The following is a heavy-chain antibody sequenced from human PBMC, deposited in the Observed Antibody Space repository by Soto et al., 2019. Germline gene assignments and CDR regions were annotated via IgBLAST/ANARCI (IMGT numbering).Heavy chain of an antibody. Sequence: QVQIVQSGAEVKKPGASVKVSCKASGLTFTSYAMHWVRQAPGQRLEWMGWINGGNGNTKVSQTFQGRVSISRDTSAYTAYMELSSLRSEDTAVYYCASPFGSRGFDPWGQGTLVTVSS. J-gene: IGHJ5*02. D-gene: IGHD3-16*01. CDR2: INGGNGNT. CDR1: GLTFTSYA. V-gene: IGHV1-3*01. CDR3: ASPFGSRGFDP.